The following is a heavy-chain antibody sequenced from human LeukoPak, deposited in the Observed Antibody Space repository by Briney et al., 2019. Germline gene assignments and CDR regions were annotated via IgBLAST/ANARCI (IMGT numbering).Heavy chain of an antibody. CDR2: IYSAGST. CDR3: AGRAGSYTHHYDY. V-gene: IGHV3-53*01. J-gene: IGHJ4*02. Sequence: GGSLRLSCTVSGFTLSSNSMSWVRQAPGKGLEWVSFIYSAGSTHYSDSVTGRFTISIDNSKNTLYLKMNSLRAEDTAVYYCAGRAGSYTHHYDYWGQGTLVTVS. CDR1: GFTLSSNS. D-gene: IGHD3-3*01.